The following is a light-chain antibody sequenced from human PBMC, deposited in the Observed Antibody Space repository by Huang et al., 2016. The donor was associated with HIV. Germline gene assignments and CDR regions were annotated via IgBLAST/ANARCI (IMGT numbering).Light chain of an antibody. V-gene: IGKV1-8*01. Sequence: AIRITQSPSSLSASTGDRVTITCRASQGISSYLAWYKREPGRAPRLLIYAASTLQSGFPTRFSGSGSGADFTLTISCLQSEDFATYYCQQYYTYPRTFGQGTKLEIK. CDR3: QQYYTYPRT. J-gene: IGKJ1*01. CDR2: AAS. CDR1: QGISSY.